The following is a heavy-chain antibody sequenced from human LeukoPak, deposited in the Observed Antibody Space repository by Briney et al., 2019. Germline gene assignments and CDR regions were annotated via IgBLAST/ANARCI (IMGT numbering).Heavy chain of an antibody. CDR2: IYYSGST. J-gene: IGHJ6*02. V-gene: IGHV4-59*01. Sequence: SETLSLTCTVSGGSISSYYWSWLRQPPGKGLEWIGYIYYSGSTNYNPSLKSRVTISVDTSKNQFSLKLSSVTAADTAVYYCARDLWLGLLYYYYGMDVWGQGTTVTVSS. D-gene: IGHD2-15*01. CDR1: GGSISSYY. CDR3: ARDLWLGLLYYYYGMDV.